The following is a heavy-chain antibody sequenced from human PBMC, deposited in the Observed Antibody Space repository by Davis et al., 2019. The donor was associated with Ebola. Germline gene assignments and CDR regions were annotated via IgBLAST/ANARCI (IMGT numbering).Heavy chain of an antibody. J-gene: IGHJ6*03. Sequence: PGGSLRLSCAAAGFTFSDYGMHWVRQAPGKGLEWLAVISFDGTITKYADSVKGRLTISRDNSNNTLFLHMSRLRAEDTAMYYCAKDERFLENFLPYYMDIWGEGTTVTV. CDR3: AKDERFLENFLPYYMDI. V-gene: IGHV3-30*18. D-gene: IGHD3-3*01. CDR2: ISFDGTIT. CDR1: GFTFSDYG.